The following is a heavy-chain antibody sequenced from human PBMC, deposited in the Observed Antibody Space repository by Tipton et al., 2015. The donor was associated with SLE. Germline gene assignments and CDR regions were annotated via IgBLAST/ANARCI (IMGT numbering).Heavy chain of an antibody. CDR3: ARDDYGVLGAFDI. J-gene: IGHJ3*02. Sequence: TLSLTCTVSGGSISSGDYYWSWIRQPPGKGLEWIGYIYYSGSTYYNPSLKSRVTISVDTSMNEFSLKLTSVTAADTALYYCARDDYGVLGAFDIWGQGTMVTVSS. CDR1: GGSISSGDYY. V-gene: IGHV4-30-4*01. D-gene: IGHD4-17*01. CDR2: IYYSGST.